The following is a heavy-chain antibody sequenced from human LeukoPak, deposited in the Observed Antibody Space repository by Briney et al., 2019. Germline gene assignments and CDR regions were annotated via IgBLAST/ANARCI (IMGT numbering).Heavy chain of an antibody. Sequence: GGSLRLSCAASGFTFSTYGMTWVRQAPGKGLEWVSAISGSGSTYYADSVKGRFTISRDNSKNTLYLQMNSLRAEDTAIYYCAKAKASGWYYFDYWGQGTLVTVSS. CDR3: AKAKASGWYYFDY. V-gene: IGHV3-23*01. J-gene: IGHJ4*02. CDR1: GFTFSTYG. D-gene: IGHD6-19*01. CDR2: ISGSGST.